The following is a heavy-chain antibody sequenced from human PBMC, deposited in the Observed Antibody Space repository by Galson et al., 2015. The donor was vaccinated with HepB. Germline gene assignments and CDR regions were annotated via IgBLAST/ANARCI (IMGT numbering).Heavy chain of an antibody. CDR1: GFTFSSYG. V-gene: IGHV3-30*03. Sequence: SLRLSCAASGFTFSSYGMHWVRQAPGKGLEWVAVISYDGSNKYYADSVKGRFTISRDNSKNTLYLQMNSLRAEDTAVYYCARDRGSGDVFDYWGQGTLVTVSS. J-gene: IGHJ4*02. CDR3: ARDRGSGDVFDY. D-gene: IGHD2-21*01. CDR2: ISYDGSNK.